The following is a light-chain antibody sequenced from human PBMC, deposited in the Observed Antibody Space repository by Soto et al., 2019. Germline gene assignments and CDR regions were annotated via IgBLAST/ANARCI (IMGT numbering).Light chain of an antibody. J-gene: IGLJ2*01. Sequence: QPVLTQPASVSASPGQSITISCTGTSSDIGIYNFVSWYQQHPGKAPKLLVYDVTNRPSGVSNRFSGSKSGSTASLTISGLHAEDEADYYCTSYTNTNTLVFGGGTKVTVL. CDR2: DVT. CDR1: SSDIGIYNF. V-gene: IGLV2-14*03. CDR3: TSYTNTNTLV.